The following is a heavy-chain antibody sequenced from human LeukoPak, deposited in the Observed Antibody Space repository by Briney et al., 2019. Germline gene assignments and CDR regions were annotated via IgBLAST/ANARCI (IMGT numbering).Heavy chain of an antibody. CDR1: GFTFSSYG. J-gene: IGHJ4*02. Sequence: PGGSLRLSCAASGFTFSSYGMHWVRQASGKGLEWVGRIRSKANSYATAYAASVKGRFTISRDDSKNTAYLQMNSLKTEDTAVYYCTSEIEWGSSVTDYWGQGTLVTVSS. D-gene: IGHD3-16*01. CDR2: IRSKANSYAT. V-gene: IGHV3-73*01. CDR3: TSEIEWGSSVTDY.